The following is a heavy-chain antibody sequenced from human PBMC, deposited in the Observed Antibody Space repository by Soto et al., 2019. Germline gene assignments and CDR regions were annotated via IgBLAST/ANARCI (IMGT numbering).Heavy chain of an antibody. D-gene: IGHD5-18*01. CDR2: ISGSGGST. V-gene: IGHV3-23*01. CDR3: AKDLTYHGYSYGPFDY. J-gene: IGHJ4*02. CDR1: GFTFSSYA. Sequence: GGSLRLSCAASGFTFSSYAVSWVRQAPGKELEWVSAISGSGGSTYYADSAKGRFTISRDNSKNTLYLQMNSLRAEDTAVYYCAKDLTYHGYSYGPFDYWGQGTLVTVSS.